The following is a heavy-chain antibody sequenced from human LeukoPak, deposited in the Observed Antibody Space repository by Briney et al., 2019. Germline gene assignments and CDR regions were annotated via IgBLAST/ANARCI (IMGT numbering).Heavy chain of an antibody. Sequence: GRSLRLSCAASGFTFSSYGMHWVRQAPGKGLEWVAVISYDGSNKYYADSVKGRFTISRDNSKNTLYLQMNSLRAEDTAVYYCAKPIAVAGSYYFDYWGQGTLVTVSS. J-gene: IGHJ4*02. CDR2: ISYDGSNK. CDR3: AKPIAVAGSYYFDY. D-gene: IGHD6-19*01. CDR1: GFTFSSYG. V-gene: IGHV3-30*18.